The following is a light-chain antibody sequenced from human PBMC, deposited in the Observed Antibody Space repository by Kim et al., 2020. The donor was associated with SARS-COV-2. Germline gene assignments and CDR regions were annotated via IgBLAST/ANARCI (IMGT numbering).Light chain of an antibody. V-gene: IGKV3-20*01. CDR2: ATS. J-gene: IGKJ2*03. Sequence: STGERATRSCRASQSMSAGYLTWYQQKPGQAPRLLMYATSIRATGIPDRFSGSESGTDFILTINRLEPEDSAFYYCHHLTSSPYYSFGQGTKLEI. CDR3: HHLTSSPYYS. CDR1: QSMSAGY.